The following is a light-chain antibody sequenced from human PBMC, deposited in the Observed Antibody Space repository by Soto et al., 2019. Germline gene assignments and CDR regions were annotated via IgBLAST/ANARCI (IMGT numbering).Light chain of an antibody. Sequence: QSALTQPASVSGSPGQSITISCTGTSSDVRGCNFVSWFQQHPGKAPKLIIYEVTNRPSGVSNRFSGSKSGNTASLTISGLQAEDEADYYCSSYTISNTLYVFGTGTKVTVL. J-gene: IGLJ1*01. CDR2: EVT. CDR1: SSDVRGCNF. V-gene: IGLV2-14*01. CDR3: SSYTISNTLYV.